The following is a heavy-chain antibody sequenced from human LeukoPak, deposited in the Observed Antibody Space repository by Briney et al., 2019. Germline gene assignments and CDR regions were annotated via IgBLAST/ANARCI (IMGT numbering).Heavy chain of an antibody. Sequence: SETLSLTCTVSGGSISSGDYYWSWIRQPPGKGLEWIGYIYYSGSTYYNPSLKSRVTISVDTSKNQFSLKLSSVTAADTAVYYCARDASDHDAFDIWGRGTMVTVSS. CDR2: IYYSGST. CDR3: ARDASDHDAFDI. D-gene: IGHD2-21*01. J-gene: IGHJ3*02. CDR1: GGSISSGDYY. V-gene: IGHV4-30-4*08.